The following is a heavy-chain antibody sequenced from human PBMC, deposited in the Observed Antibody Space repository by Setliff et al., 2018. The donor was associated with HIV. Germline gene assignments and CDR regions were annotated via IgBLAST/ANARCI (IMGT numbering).Heavy chain of an antibody. CDR3: ARDLIQPLSDYYFDV. Sequence: KVSCKTSGYTFINYYVHWMRQAPGQGPEWLGVINPSEGNTNRAPRFQDRVIVTRDTSTSTVYLELRRLTSEDTAIYYCARDLIQPLSDYYFDVWGQGTPVTVS. J-gene: IGHJ4*02. V-gene: IGHV1-46*01. CDR2: INPSEGNT. CDR1: GYTFINYY. D-gene: IGHD5-18*01.